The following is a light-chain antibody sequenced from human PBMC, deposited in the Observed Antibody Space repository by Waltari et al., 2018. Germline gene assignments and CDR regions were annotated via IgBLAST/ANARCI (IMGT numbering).Light chain of an antibody. V-gene: IGLV1-44*01. CDR2: SNN. CDR1: SSNLGSNT. CDR3: AAWDDSLNGVI. J-gene: IGLJ2*01. Sequence: QSVLTQPPSASGTPGQRVSMSCSGSSSNLGSNTVNWYQQLPGTAPKLLIYSNNQRPSGVPDRFSGSKSGTSASLAISGLLSEDEADYYCAAWDDSLNGVIFGGGTKLTVL.